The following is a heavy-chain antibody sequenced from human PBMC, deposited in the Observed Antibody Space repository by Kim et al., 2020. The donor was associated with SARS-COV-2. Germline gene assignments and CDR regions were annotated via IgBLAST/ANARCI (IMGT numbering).Heavy chain of an antibody. CDR3: GRAYTFDY. CDR2: INPSDGAT. CDR1: GYTFTSAH. J-gene: IGHJ4*02. D-gene: IGHD1-1*01. V-gene: IGHV1-46*01. Sequence: ASVKVSCKASGYTFTSAHMEWVRQAPGQGLEWMGFINPSDGATIYAQKFQGRVTLTKDTSTNTVYMELGSLRFDDTDVYSCGRAYTFDYWGQGTLVTVSS.